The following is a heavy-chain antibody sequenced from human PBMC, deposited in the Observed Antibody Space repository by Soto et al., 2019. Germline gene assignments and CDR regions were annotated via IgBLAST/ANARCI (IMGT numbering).Heavy chain of an antibody. CDR3: ARDHGWLSYY. V-gene: IGHV3-23*01. Sequence: VQLLESGGGLVQPGGSLRLSCEASGFTFSNYGMSWVHQAPGQGLEWVSAISGDSGKTYYADSVKGRFTISRDNSKNTLFLQMNSLRAEDTAVYYCARDHGWLSYYWGQGTLVTVSS. CDR2: ISGDSGKT. J-gene: IGHJ4*02. CDR1: GFTFSNYG. D-gene: IGHD6-19*01.